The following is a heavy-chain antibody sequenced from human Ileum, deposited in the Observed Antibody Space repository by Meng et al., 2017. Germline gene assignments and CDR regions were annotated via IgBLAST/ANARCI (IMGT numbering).Heavy chain of an antibody. CDR3: ATPGGSGWSRGFDY. Sequence: VELLVFGGGGVQPGRSLRPVCAASGFNLSNYALRWVRQAPGKGLEWVAVMSYDGNNKYYADSVKGRFTISRDNSKNTLFLQMNSLRAEDTAVYYCATPGGSGWSRGFDYWGQGTLVTVSS. J-gene: IGHJ4*02. D-gene: IGHD6-19*01. CDR2: MSYDGNNK. V-gene: IGHV3-30*01. CDR1: GFNLSNYA.